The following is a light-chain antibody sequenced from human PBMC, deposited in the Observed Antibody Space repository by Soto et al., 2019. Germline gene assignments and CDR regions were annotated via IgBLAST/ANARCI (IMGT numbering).Light chain of an antibody. V-gene: IGLV2-23*01. CDR2: EGS. CDR1: SSDVGSSNL. CDR3: CSFTGSSTFHV. Sequence: QSVLTQPASVSGSPGQSITISCTGTSSDVGSSNLVSWYQQHPGKAPKLIIYEGSRRPSGVSGRFSGSKSGNTASLTISGLQAEDEADYYCCSFTGSSTFHVFRTGTKVPVL. J-gene: IGLJ1*01.